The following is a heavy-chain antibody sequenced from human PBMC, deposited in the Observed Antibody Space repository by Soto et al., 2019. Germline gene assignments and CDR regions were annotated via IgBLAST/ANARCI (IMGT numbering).Heavy chain of an antibody. J-gene: IGHJ6*02. CDR3: ARDSGGYQLLPYYYYGMDV. Sequence: SGTLSLTCTVSGGSVSSGSYYWSWIRQPPGKGLEWIGYIYYSGSTNYNPSLKSRVTISVDTSKNQFSLKLSSVTAADTAVYYCARDSGGYQLLPYYYYGMDVWGQGTTVTVSS. D-gene: IGHD2-2*01. V-gene: IGHV4-61*01. CDR1: GGSVSSGSYY. CDR2: IYYSGST.